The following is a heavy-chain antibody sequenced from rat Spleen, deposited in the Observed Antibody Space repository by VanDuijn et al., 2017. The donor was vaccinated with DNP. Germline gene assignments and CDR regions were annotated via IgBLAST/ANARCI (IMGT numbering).Heavy chain of an antibody. CDR1: GYSITSDY. J-gene: IGHJ1*01. CDR2: INNEGST. D-gene: IGHD1-2*01. CDR3: GRSAMSTYWYFDF. V-gene: IGHV3-3*01. Sequence: EVQLQESGPGLVKPSQSLSLTCSVTGYSITSDYWGWIRKFPGNKMEWMGYINNEGSTNYNPSLKSRISILRDTSKNQFFLQVNSVTTEDTATYHCGRSAMSTYWYFDFWGPGTMVTVSS.